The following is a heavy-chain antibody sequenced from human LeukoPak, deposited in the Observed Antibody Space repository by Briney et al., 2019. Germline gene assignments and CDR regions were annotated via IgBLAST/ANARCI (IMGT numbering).Heavy chain of an antibody. CDR3: ARVGYYDSSNYYAYFQH. CDR1: GFTFSSYL. D-gene: IGHD3-22*01. Sequence: PGGSLRLSCAASGFTFSSYLMHWVRQAPGKGLEWVARINSDGTDISYGDSVKGRFTICRDNAKNTLYLQMNSLRVEDTAVYYCARVGYYDSSNYYAYFQHWGQGTLVTVSS. J-gene: IGHJ1*01. CDR2: INSDGTDI. V-gene: IGHV3-74*01.